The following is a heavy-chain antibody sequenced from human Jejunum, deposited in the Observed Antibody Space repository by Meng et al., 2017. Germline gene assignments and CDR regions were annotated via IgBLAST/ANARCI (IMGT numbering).Heavy chain of an antibody. CDR1: GFTFGDYA. J-gene: IGHJ3*02. CDR2: IRSKARGGTT. Sequence: GESLKISCAASGFTFGDYAMSWFRQAPGKGLEWVGFIRSKARGGTTEYAASVKDRFIVSRDDSESIAYLQMNSLRTEDTAVYYCTRDSWGYTPPNTFDIWGQGTMVTVSS. CDR3: TRDSWGYTPPNTFDI. D-gene: IGHD5-12*01. V-gene: IGHV3-49*03.